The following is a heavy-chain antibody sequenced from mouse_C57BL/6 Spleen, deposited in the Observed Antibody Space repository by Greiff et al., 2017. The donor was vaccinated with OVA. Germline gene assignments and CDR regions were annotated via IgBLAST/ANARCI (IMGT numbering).Heavy chain of an antibody. V-gene: IGHV1-53*01. CDR2: INPSNGGT. CDR1: GYTFTSYW. J-gene: IGHJ4*01. Sequence: QVQLKQPGTELVKPGASVKLSCKASGYTFTSYWMHWVKQRPGQGLEWIGNINPSNGGTNYNEKFKSKATLTVDKSSSTAYMQLSSLTSEDSAVYYCASQPSLRGAMDYWGQGTSVTVSS. CDR3: ASQPSLRGAMDY. D-gene: IGHD1-1*01.